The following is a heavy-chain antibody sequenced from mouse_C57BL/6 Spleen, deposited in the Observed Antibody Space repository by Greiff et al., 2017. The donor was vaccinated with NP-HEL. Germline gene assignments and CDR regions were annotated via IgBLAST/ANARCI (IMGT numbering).Heavy chain of an antibody. J-gene: IGHJ2*01. CDR2: IDPSDSYT. Sequence: QVQLQQPGAELVRPGTSVKLSCKASGYTFTSYWMHWVKQRPGQGLEWIGVIDPSDSYTNYHQKFKGKATLTVDTSSSTAYMQLSSLTSEDSAVYYCARWRGSSLYYFDYWGQGTTLTVSS. CDR3: ARWRGSSLYYFDY. D-gene: IGHD1-1*01. V-gene: IGHV1-59*01. CDR1: GYTFTSYW.